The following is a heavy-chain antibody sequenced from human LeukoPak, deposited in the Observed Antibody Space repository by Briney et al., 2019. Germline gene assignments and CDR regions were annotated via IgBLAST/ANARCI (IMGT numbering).Heavy chain of an antibody. CDR3: ARGLYYYGSGSYIYYYYYMDV. V-gene: IGHV4-34*01. D-gene: IGHD3-10*01. J-gene: IGHJ6*03. Sequence: SETLSLTCAVCGGSFSGYYWSWIRQPPGKGLEWIGEINHSGSTNYNPSLKSRVTISVDTSKNQFSLKLSSVTAADTAVYYCARGLYYYGSGSYIYYYYYMDVWGKGTTVTVSS. CDR1: GGSFSGYY. CDR2: INHSGST.